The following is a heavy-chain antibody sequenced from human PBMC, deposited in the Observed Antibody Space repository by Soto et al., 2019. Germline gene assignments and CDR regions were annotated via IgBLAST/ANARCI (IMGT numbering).Heavy chain of an antibody. CDR1: GFSVTNNY. V-gene: IGHV3-66*01. Sequence: EVQVVESGGGLVQPGGSLRLSCAASGFSVTNNYMNWVRQAPGKGLEWVSIIDIGGNTYYADSVKDRFTISINNSRNRLYVLMVTLRAAGTAVYYCARGRGSTGCIGREIYFAYWGQGTLVTVS. J-gene: IGHJ4*02. CDR2: IDIGGNT. D-gene: IGHD2-2*01. CDR3: ARGRGSTGCIGREIYFAY.